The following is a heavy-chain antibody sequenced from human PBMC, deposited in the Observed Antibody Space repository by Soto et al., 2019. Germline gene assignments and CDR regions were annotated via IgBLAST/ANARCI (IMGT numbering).Heavy chain of an antibody. CDR1: GFTFRNYG. D-gene: IGHD3-22*01. Sequence: PGGSLRLSCAASGFTFRNYGTNWVRQAPGKGLEWVSYIGIGSSTKYYADSVKGRFTISRDNAKNSLYLQMNSLRAEDTAVYYCARGDYYDTSGPFSDAFDVWGQGTMVTVSS. V-gene: IGHV3-48*01. CDR3: ARGDYYDTSGPFSDAFDV. J-gene: IGHJ3*01. CDR2: IGIGSSTK.